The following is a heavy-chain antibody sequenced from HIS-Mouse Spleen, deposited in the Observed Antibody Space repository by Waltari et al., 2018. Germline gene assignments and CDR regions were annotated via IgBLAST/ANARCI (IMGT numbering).Heavy chain of an antibody. V-gene: IGHV4-34*01. CDR3: ARGCVSTTGTTYYFDY. Sequence: QVQLQQWGAGLLKPSETLSLTCAVYGGSFGGYYWSWIRQPPGKGLEWIGEINHSGSTNYNPSLKSRVTISVDTSKNQFSLKLSSVTAADTAVYYCARGCVSTTGTTYYFDYWGQGTLVTVSS. D-gene: IGHD1-1*01. CDR2: INHSGST. CDR1: GGSFGGYY. J-gene: IGHJ4*02.